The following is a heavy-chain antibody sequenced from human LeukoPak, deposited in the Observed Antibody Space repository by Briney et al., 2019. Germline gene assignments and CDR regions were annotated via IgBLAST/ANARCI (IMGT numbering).Heavy chain of an antibody. J-gene: IGHJ4*02. CDR3: ARRPRDRLLWFGAVDY. Sequence: SGTLSLTCAVSGGSISSSNWWSWVRQPPGKGLEWIGEIYHSGSTNYNPSLKSRVTISVDKSKNQFSLKLSSVTAADTAVYYCARRPRDRLLWFGAVDYWGQGTLVTVSS. CDR2: IYHSGST. D-gene: IGHD3-10*01. V-gene: IGHV4-4*02. CDR1: GGSISSSNW.